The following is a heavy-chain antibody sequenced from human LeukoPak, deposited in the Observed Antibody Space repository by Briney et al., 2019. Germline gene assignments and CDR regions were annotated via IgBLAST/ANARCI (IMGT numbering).Heavy chain of an antibody. Sequence: GGSLRLSCAASGFTFSSYSMNSVRQAPGKGLEWVSSISSGRSYIYYADSVKGRFTISTDNVKNSMYLQMNSLRPEDTAVYDCARDRLHESDSWSGDLDYWGQGTLVTVSS. V-gene: IGHV3-21*01. D-gene: IGHD3-3*01. CDR2: ISSGRSYI. J-gene: IGHJ4*02. CDR3: ARDRLHESDSWSGDLDY. CDR1: GFTFSSYS.